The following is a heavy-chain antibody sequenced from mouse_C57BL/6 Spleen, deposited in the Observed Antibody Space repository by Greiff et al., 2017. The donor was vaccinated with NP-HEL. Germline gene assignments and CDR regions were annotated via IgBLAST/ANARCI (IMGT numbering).Heavy chain of an antibody. CDR1: GYTFTSYW. V-gene: IGHV1-53*01. CDR2: INPSNGGT. Sequence: VQLQQPGTELVKPGASVKLSCKASGYTFTSYWMHWVKQRPGQGLEWIGNINPSNGGTNYNEKFKSKATLTVDKSSSTAYMQLSSLTSEDSAVYYCAFYGYDDYYARDYWGQGTSVTVSS. D-gene: IGHD2-2*01. J-gene: IGHJ4*01. CDR3: AFYGYDDYYARDY.